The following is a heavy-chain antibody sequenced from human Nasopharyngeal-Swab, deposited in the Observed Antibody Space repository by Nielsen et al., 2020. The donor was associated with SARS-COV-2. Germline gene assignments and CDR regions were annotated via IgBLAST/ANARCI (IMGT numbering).Heavy chain of an antibody. CDR2: ISGSGGST. Sequence: WIRQSPGQGLERVSAISGSGGSTYYAVSVKGRFTISRYNSKNTLYLQMNSLRAEDTAVYYCATDIVVVVAAPPRTNYWGQGTLVTVSS. D-gene: IGHD2-15*01. V-gene: IGHV3-23*01. J-gene: IGHJ4*02. CDR3: ATDIVVVVAAPPRTNY.